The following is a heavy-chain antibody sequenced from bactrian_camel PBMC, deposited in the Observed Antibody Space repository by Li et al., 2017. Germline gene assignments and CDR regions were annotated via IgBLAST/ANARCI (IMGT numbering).Heavy chain of an antibody. V-gene: IGHV3S53*01. CDR1: GRTSIPYC. J-gene: IGHJ7*01. D-gene: IGHD1*01. Sequence: HVQLVESGGGSVQAGGSLNLSCTVSGRTSIPYCMGWFRQAPGKKREGVAVIDGDGGTKYADSVKGRFTISQDNANGTLHLQMDSLRPEDTAMYYCASGPWGYCTRTKWEGGMINWGKGTQVTVS. CDR2: IDGDGGT.